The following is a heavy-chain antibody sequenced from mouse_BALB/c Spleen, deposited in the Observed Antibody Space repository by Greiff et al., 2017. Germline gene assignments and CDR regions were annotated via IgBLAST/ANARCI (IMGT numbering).Heavy chain of an antibody. CDR1: GYSFTSYW. D-gene: IGHD1-1*01. Sequence: VQLQQSGTVLARPGASVKMSCKASGYSFTSYWMHWVKQRPGQGLEWIGAIYPGNSDTSYNQKFKGKAKLTAVTSASTAYMELSSLTNEDSAVYYCTVLLPLYYAMDYWGQGTSVTVSS. J-gene: IGHJ4*01. V-gene: IGHV1-5*01. CDR3: TVLLPLYYAMDY. CDR2: IYPGNSDT.